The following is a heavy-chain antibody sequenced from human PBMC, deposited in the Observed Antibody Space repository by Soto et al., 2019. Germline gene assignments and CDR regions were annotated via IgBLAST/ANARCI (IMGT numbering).Heavy chain of an antibody. J-gene: IGHJ5*02. D-gene: IGHD3-9*01. CDR3: ARYIDFGTKNWFDP. CDR2: MNPNSGNT. Sequence: ASVKVSCKASGYTFTSYDINWVRQATGQGLEWMGWMNPNSGNTGYAQKFQGRVTMTRNTSISTAYMELSSLRSEDTAVYYCARYIDFGTKNWFDPWGQGTLVTVSS. CDR1: GYTFTSYD. V-gene: IGHV1-8*01.